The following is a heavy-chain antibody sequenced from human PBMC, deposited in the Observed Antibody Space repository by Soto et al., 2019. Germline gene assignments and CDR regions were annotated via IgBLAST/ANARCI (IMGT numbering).Heavy chain of an antibody. CDR2: MNPNSGNT. J-gene: IGHJ6*02. CDR1: GYTFTSYD. D-gene: IGHD3-3*01. CDR3: ARGRYDFWSGYYPSYGMDV. V-gene: IGHV1-8*01. Sequence: QVQLVQSGAEVKKPGASVKVSCKASGYTFTSYDINWVRQATGQGLEWMGWMNPNSGNTGYAQKFQGRVTMTRNTSISTAYMELSSLRSEDTAVYYCARGRYDFWSGYYPSYGMDVWGQGTTVTVSS.